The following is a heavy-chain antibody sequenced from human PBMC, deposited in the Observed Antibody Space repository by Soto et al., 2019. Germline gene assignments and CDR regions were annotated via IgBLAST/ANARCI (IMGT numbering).Heavy chain of an antibody. V-gene: IGHV4-30-2*01. Sequence: SETLSLTCTVSGGSISSGAYSWRWIRQPPGKGLEWIGYIYHSGSTYYLPSLRSRLTISMDRTKNQFSRHLNSVTAGDTAVYFCARVPYSDNWHGLIYYWGQGTLFAVSS. J-gene: IGHJ4*02. CDR2: IYHSGST. CDR3: ARVPYSDNWHGLIYY. D-gene: IGHD4-4*01. CDR1: GGSISSGAYS.